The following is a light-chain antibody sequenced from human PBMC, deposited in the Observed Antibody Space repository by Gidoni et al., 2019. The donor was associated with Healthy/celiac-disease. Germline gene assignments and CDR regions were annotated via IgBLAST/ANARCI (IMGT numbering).Light chain of an antibody. CDR2: DNT. V-gene: IGLV1-51*01. CDR1: SSNIGHNY. J-gene: IGLJ2*01. CDR3: GTWDSSLSAVV. Sequence: QSVLTHPPSVSAAPGQKVTISCSGSSSNIGHNYVSWYQQLPGKAPKLLLYDNTKRPSGIPDRFSGSKSGTSATLGITGLQTGDEADYYCGTWDSSLSAVVFGGGTKLTVL.